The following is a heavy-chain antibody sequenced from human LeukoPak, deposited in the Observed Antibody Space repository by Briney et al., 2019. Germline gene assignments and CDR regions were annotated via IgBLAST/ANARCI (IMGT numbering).Heavy chain of an antibody. CDR3: ARRRLSGXXXFDY. J-gene: IGHJ4*02. V-gene: IGHV3-11*01. Sequence: GGSLRLSCAASGFTFSDYYMSWIRQAPGKGLEWVSYISSSGSTIYYADSVKGRFTISRDNAKNSLYLQMNSLRAEDTAVYYCARRRLSGXXXFDYWGQGTLVTVSS. CDR2: ISSSGSTI. D-gene: IGHD6-19*01. CDR1: GFTFSDYY.